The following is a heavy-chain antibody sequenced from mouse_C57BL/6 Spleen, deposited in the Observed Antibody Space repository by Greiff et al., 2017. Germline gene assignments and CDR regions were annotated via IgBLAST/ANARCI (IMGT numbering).Heavy chain of an antibody. CDR2: IWSGGST. J-gene: IGHJ4*01. D-gene: IGHD2-3*01. V-gene: IGHV2-2*01. CDR1: GFSLTSYG. Sequence: QVQLQQSGPGLVQPSQSLSITCTVSGFSLTSYGVHWVRQSPGKGLEWLGVIWSGGSTDYNAAFISRLSISKDNSKSQVFFKMNSLQADDTAIYYCARPIYDGYLYYAMDYWGQGTSVTVSS. CDR3: ARPIYDGYLYYAMDY.